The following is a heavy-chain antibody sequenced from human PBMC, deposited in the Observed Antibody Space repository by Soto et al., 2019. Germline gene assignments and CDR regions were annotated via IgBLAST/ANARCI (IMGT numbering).Heavy chain of an antibody. CDR1: GFNFSTYG. Sequence: QVQLVESGGGVVQPGRSLRLSCAASGFNFSTYGMHWVRQAPGKGLEWVAVIYYDGSTKYYADSVQGRFIVSRDNFKNTLFLQMHSLRGEDTAVYYCARDFPQKWHDVGFVYWGQGTLVTVSS. D-gene: IGHD1-1*01. J-gene: IGHJ4*02. CDR2: IYYDGSTK. V-gene: IGHV3-33*01. CDR3: ARDFPQKWHDVGFVY.